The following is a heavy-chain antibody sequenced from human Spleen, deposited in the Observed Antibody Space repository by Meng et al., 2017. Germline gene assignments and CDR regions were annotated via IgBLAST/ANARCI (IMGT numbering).Heavy chain of an antibody. CDR3: ARGLGGLLDY. V-gene: IGHV4-39*07. Sequence: QVQLQESGPGLVKPSQTLSLTCTVSGGSISSSAYHWGWIRQPPGKGLEWIGSIDYSGKTYYNASLKGRVTISMDMSKNQFSLNLSSVTAADTAVYYCARGLGGLLDYWGQGTLVTVSS. J-gene: IGHJ4*02. CDR2: IDYSGKT. D-gene: IGHD7-27*01. CDR1: GGSISSSAYH.